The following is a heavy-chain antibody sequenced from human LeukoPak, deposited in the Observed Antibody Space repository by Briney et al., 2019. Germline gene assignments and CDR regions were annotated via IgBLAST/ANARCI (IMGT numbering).Heavy chain of an antibody. J-gene: IGHJ6*03. CDR3: ARGSGFLELGQHMDV. Sequence: GGSLRLSCAASGFTFSSYAMSWVRQAPGKGLEWGSAISGSGGSTYYADSVKGRFTISRDNSKNTLYLQMNSLRAQDTALYYCARGSGFLELGQHMDVWGKGTTVTVSS. CDR2: ISGSGGST. D-gene: IGHD3-3*01. CDR1: GFTFSSYA. V-gene: IGHV3-23*01.